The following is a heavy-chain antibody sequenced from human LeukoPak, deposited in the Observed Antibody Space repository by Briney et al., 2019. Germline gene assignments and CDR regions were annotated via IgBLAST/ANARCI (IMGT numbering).Heavy chain of an antibody. D-gene: IGHD3-10*01. V-gene: IGHV5-10-1*01. J-gene: IGHJ5*02. CDR2: IDPSDSYT. CDR3: ARHGGLLWFGELLTSGWFDP. CDR1: GYSFTSYW. Sequence: GESLRISCKGSGYSFTSYWISWVRQMPGKGLEWMGRIDPSDSYTNYSPSFQGHVTISADKSISTAYLRWSSLKASGTAMYYCARHGGLLWFGELLTSGWFDPWGQGTLVTVSS.